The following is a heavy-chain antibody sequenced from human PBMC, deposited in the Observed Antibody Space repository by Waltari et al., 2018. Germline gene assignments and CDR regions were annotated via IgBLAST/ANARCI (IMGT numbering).Heavy chain of an antibody. Sequence: EVQLVESGGGLVQPGGSLRLSCASSGFTFSNYSMNWVRQAPGKGLEWISYMRSSSDTIYCADSVKGRFTISRDNAKNSLYLQMNSLRVEDTAVYYCARGEYSLTYWGQGTLVTVPS. CDR1: GFTFSNYS. J-gene: IGHJ4*02. CDR3: ARGEYSLTY. V-gene: IGHV3-48*04. CDR2: MRSSSDTI. D-gene: IGHD6-6*01.